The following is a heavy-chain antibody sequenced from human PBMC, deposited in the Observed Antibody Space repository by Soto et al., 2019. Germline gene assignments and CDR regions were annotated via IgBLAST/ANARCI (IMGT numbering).Heavy chain of an antibody. CDR2: IYTSGST. D-gene: IGHD2-8*01. J-gene: IGHJ6*02. CDR3: ARQAGYCTNGVCYAAGMDV. Sequence: ETLSLTCTVSGGSISSYYWSWIRQPAGKGLEWIGRIYTSGSTNYNPSLKSRVTMSVDTSKNQFSLKLSSVTAADTAVYYCARQAGYCTNGVCYAAGMDVWGQGTTVTSP. V-gene: IGHV4-4*07. CDR1: GGSISSYY.